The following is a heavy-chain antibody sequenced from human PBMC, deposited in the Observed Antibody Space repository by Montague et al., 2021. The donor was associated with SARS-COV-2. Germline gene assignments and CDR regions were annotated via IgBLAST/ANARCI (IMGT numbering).Heavy chain of an antibody. J-gene: IGHJ4*02. CDR3: VRDPAPSGSGTFYDY. CDR2: VYYSRSS. V-gene: IGHV4-59*01. CDR1: GDSFSHDF. Sequence: SETLSLTCTVSGDSFSHDFWTWIRQPPGKGLEWIGYVYYSRSSSYNPSLSGRVSIAVDTSKNQFSLRLSTVTAADTAIYYCVRDPAPSGSGTFYDYWGQGTLVAVTS. D-gene: IGHD1-26*01.